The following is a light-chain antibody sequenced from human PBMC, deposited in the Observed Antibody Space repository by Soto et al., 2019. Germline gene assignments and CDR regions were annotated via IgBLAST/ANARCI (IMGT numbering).Light chain of an antibody. CDR1: SSDVGGYNY. J-gene: IGLJ2*01. V-gene: IGLV2-14*01. Sequence: QSVLTQPSSGSGSPGQSITISCTGTSSDVGGYNYVSWYQQHPGKAPKLMIYDVSNRHSGVSNRFSGSKSGNTASLTISGLQAEDEADYYCSSYTRSVRVVGGGTQLTVL. CDR3: SSYTRSVRV. CDR2: DVS.